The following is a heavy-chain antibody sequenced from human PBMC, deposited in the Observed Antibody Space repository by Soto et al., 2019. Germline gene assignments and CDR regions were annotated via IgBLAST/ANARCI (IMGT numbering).Heavy chain of an antibody. J-gene: IGHJ4*02. V-gene: IGHV4-59*01. CDR1: GGSISSYY. CDR2: IYYSGST. CDR3: ARERGPGEL. D-gene: IGHD1-7*01. Sequence: QVQLQESGPGLVKPSETLSLTCTVSGGSISSYYWSWIRQPPGKGLEWIGYIYYSGSTNYNPSLKSRVTISVDTSKNQFSLKLSSVTAADTAVYYCARERGPGELWGQGTLVTVSS.